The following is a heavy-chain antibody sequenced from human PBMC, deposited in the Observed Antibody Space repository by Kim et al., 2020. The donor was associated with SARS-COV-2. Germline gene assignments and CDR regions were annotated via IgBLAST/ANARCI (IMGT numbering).Heavy chain of an antibody. CDR3: ARSLHIVVVPAALGYYDSSGYPVDAFDI. J-gene: IGHJ3*02. Sequence: SETLSLTCTVSGGSISSGGYYWSWIRQHPGKGLEWIGYIYYSGSTYYNPSLKSRVTISVDTSKNQFSLKLSSVTAADTAVYYCARSLHIVVVPAALGYYDSSGYPVDAFDIWGQGTMVTVSS. CDR2: IYYSGST. CDR1: GGSISSGGYY. D-gene: IGHD2-2*01. V-gene: IGHV4-31*03.